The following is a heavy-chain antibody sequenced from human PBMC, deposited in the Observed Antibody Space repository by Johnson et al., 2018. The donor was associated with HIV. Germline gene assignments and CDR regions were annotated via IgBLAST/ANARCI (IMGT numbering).Heavy chain of an antibody. J-gene: IGHJ3*02. CDR3: ARRVGMIVVDRGAFDI. Sequence: VQLVESGGGLVQPGGSLRLSCAASGFTVRSNYMSWVRQAPGKGLEWVSLIYSGGSTYYADSAKGRFTISRDNSKNTLYLQMGRLRAEDMAVYYCARRVGMIVVDRGAFDIWGQGTMVTVSS. CDR1: GFTVRSNY. V-gene: IGHV3-66*01. D-gene: IGHD3-22*01. CDR2: IYSGGST.